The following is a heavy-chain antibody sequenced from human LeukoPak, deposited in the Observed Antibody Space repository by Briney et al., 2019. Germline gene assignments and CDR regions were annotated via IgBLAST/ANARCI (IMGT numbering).Heavy chain of an antibody. D-gene: IGHD1-1*01. CDR1: GFTFSTKS. V-gene: IGHV3-23*01. Sequence: GGSLRLSCAVSGFTFSTKSMNWVRQAPGKGLEWVSAISGSGGSTYYADSVKGRFTISRDNSKNTLYLQMNSLGADDTAVYYCAKGNWRYFDYWGQGTLVTVSS. CDR3: AKGNWRYFDY. CDR2: ISGSGGST. J-gene: IGHJ4*02.